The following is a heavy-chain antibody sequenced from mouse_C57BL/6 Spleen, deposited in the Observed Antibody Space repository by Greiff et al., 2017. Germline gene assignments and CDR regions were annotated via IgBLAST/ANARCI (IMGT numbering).Heavy chain of an antibody. J-gene: IGHJ2*01. CDR1: GYSITSGYY. CDR3: ARGDYGSSYDY. D-gene: IGHD1-1*01. Sequence: DVQLQESGPGLVKPSQSLSLTCSVTGYSITSGYYWNWIRQFPGNKLEWMGYISYDGSNNYNPYLKNRIPITRDTSKNQFFLKLNSLTTEDTATYYCARGDYGSSYDYWGQGTTLTVSS. CDR2: ISYDGSN. V-gene: IGHV3-6*01.